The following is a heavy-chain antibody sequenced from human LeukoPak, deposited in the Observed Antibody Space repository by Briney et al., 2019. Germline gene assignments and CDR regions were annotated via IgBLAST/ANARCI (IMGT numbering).Heavy chain of an antibody. J-gene: IGHJ4*02. D-gene: IGHD6-19*01. CDR2: IKSEADGGTT. CDR3: TTDLEWVGGSY. Sequence: SGGSLRLSCAASGITFINAWMTWVRQTPGKGLEWLGRIKSEADGGTTEYAAPVTGRFTISRDDSKNTLYLQMNSLKTEDTGIYYCTTDLEWVGGSYWGQGALVTVSS. V-gene: IGHV3-15*01. CDR1: GITFINAW.